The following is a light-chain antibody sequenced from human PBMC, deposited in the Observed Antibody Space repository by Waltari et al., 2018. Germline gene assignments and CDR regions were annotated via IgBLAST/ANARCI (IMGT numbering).Light chain of an antibody. J-gene: IGLJ1*01. V-gene: IGLV2-23*01. Sequence: QSALTQPASVSAAPGQTITISCTGTSSAVGTYKFSPWYQQHPGKAPTLMIYEDITRPSGVSHRFAGSKSGNTASLTISGLQAEDEADYYCCSYAPTNSYVFGTGTKVTVL. CDR1: SSAVGTYKF. CDR3: CSYAPTNSYV. CDR2: EDI.